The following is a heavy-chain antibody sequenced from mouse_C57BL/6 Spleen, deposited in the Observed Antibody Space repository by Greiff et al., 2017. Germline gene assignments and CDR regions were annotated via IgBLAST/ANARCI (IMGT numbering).Heavy chain of an antibody. CDR2: INPNNGGT. CDR1: GYTFTDYN. D-gene: IGHD1-1*01. Sequence: EVQRVESGPELVKPGASVKIPCKASGYTFTDYNMDWVKQSHGKSLEWIGDINPNNGGTIYNQKFKGKATLTVDKSSSTAYMELRSLTSEDTAVYYCAREGSKGYYAMDYWGQGTSVTVSS. CDR3: AREGSKGYYAMDY. V-gene: IGHV1-18*01. J-gene: IGHJ4*01.